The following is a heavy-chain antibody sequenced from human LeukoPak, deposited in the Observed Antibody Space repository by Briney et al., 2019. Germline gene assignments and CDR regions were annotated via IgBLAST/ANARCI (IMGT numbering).Heavy chain of an antibody. Sequence: SVKVSCKASGGTFSSYAISWVRQAPGQGLEWMGGIIPIFGTANYAQKFQGRVTITTDESTSTAYMELSSLRSEDTAVYYCARVGGYGSGSYHDYWGQGTLVTVSS. CDR3: ARVGGYGSGSYHDY. V-gene: IGHV1-69*05. D-gene: IGHD3-10*01. CDR1: GGTFSSYA. J-gene: IGHJ4*02. CDR2: IIPIFGTA.